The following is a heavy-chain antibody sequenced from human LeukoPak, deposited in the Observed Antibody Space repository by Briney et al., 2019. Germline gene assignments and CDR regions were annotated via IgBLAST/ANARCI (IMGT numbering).Heavy chain of an antibody. CDR3: ARQPPGVYDTTQNWFDP. J-gene: IGHJ5*02. CDR2: IAPSDSHT. CDR1: GYSFPSYW. Sequence: GESLKISCKVSGYSFPSYWTTWVRQMPGKGLEWMGRIAPSDSHTNYSPSFEGHVTISVDKSISTAYLQWSSLKASDTAMYYCARQPPGVYDTTQNWFDPWGQGTLVTVSS. D-gene: IGHD3-22*01. V-gene: IGHV5-10-1*01.